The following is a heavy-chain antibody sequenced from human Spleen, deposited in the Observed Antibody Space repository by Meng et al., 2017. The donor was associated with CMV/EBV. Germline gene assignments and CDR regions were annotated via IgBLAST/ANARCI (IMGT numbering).Heavy chain of an antibody. V-gene: IGHV4-30-4*01. Sequence: QLQLQESGPGLVKPSQTLSLTCTVSGGSINSDDYYWTWIRQAPGRGLEWIGLTYSSGKTFYTPSLKSRVTISVDTSKNQFSLKLSSVTAADTAVYYCARDLGFSNGYFGSWGQGTLVTVSS. CDR1: GGSINSDDYY. J-gene: IGHJ4*02. CDR3: ARDLGFSNGYFGS. CDR2: TYSSGKT. D-gene: IGHD1-1*01.